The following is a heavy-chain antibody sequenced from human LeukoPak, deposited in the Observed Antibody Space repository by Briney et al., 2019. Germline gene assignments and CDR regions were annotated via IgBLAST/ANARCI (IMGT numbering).Heavy chain of an antibody. J-gene: IGHJ1*01. V-gene: IGHV3-23*01. CDR3: AKSESGSYTPYFQY. CDR1: GFIFSSYA. CDR2: ISGSGGNT. D-gene: IGHD1-26*01. Sequence: GGSLSLSCVASGFIFSSYAMSWVRQAPGKGLEWVSAISGSGGNTKYADSVKGRFTISRDNSKNTLYLQMNSLRAEDMAVYYCAKSESGSYTPYFQYWGQGTLVTVSS.